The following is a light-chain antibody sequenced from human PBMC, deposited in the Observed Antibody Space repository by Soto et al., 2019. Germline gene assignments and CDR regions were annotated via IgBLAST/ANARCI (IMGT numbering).Light chain of an antibody. Sequence: QSALTQPASVSGSPGQSITISCTGTSSDVGNYNYVSWFQHHPGKAPKLIIYEVSNRPSGVSNRFSGSKSGNTASLTISGLQPEDEADYYCSSYTTSSTWVFGGGTKLTVL. V-gene: IGLV2-14*01. CDR3: SSYTTSSTWV. CDR2: EVS. J-gene: IGLJ3*02. CDR1: SSDVGNYNY.